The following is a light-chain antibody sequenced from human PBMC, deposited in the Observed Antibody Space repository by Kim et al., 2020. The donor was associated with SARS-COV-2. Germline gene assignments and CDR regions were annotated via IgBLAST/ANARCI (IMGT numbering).Light chain of an antibody. J-gene: IGKJ4*01. V-gene: IGKV3-11*01. CDR3: QQRDSLPPALT. CDR2: DAA. Sequence: PCVGATLSCRGRPNVGISLALYRHPPGQAPTLLIYDAAVRAAGLGDRFSGSGSGTDFALTLSSLAPEDVAFYYCQQRDSLPPALTFGGGTKVDIK. CDR1: PNVGIS.